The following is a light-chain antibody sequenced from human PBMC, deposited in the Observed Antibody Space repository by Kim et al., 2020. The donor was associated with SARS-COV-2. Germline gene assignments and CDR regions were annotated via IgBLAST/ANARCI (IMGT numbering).Light chain of an antibody. J-gene: IGKJ2*01. CDR1: QYIRTN. CDR3: QQAYSFPHT. CDR2: GVS. Sequence: DIQMTQSPSSVSASVGDKVTITCRASQYIRTNLAWYQQKSGKAPKLLIYGVSNLQNKVPSRFGGSGSGTDFTLTITSLQSDDFATYFCQQAYSFPHTFGQGTKVDIK. V-gene: IGKV1-12*01.